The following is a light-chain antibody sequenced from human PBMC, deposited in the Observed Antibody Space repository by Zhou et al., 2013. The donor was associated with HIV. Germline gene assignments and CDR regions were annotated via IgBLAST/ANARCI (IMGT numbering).Light chain of an antibody. CDR3: QQYNRWPPLT. J-gene: IGKJ4*01. CDR2: GTS. V-gene: IGKV3-15*01. CDR1: QSISSN. Sequence: EIVLSQSPGTLSLSPGDTTTLSCRASQSISSNYLAWYQQKPGQAPRLLIYGTSTRATGIPARFSGSGSGTEFTLTISSLQSEDFAVYYCQQYNRWPPLTFGGGTQVEIK.